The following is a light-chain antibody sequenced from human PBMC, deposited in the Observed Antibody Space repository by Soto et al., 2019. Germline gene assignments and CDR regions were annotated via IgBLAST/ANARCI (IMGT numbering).Light chain of an antibody. V-gene: IGLV3-21*04. Sequence: SYELTQPPSVPVAPGKTARITCGGNNIGSKSVHGYQQKPGQAPVLVIYYDSDRPSGIPERFSGSNSGNTATLTISRVEAGDEADYYCQVWDSSSGRVVFGGGTKLTVL. CDR2: YDS. J-gene: IGLJ2*01. CDR1: NIGSKS. CDR3: QVWDSSSGRVV.